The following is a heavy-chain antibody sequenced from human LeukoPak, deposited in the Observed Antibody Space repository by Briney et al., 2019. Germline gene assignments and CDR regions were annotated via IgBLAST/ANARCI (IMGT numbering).Heavy chain of an antibody. CDR3: AREDSSSWYDY. J-gene: IGHJ4*02. CDR2: ISAYNGDT. D-gene: IGHD6-13*01. V-gene: IGHV1-18*01. CDR1: GYTFTSYG. Sequence: ASVKVSCKASGYTFTSYGISWVRQAPGQGLEWMGWISAYNGDTNYAQKFQGRVTITTDESTSTAYMELSSLRSEDTAVYYCAREDSSSWYDYWGQGTLVTVSS.